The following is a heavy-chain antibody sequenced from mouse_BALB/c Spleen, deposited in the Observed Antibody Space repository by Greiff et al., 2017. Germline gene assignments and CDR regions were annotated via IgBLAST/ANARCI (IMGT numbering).Heavy chain of an antibody. CDR3: ARGLVMDY. CDR1: GFTFSSYA. J-gene: IGHJ4*01. CDR2: ISSGGST. V-gene: IGHV5-6-5*01. Sequence: EVMLVESGGGLVKPGGSLKLSCAASGFTFSSYAMSWVRQTPEKRLEWVASISSGGSTYYPDSVKGRFTISRDNARNILYLQMSSLRSEDTAMYYCARGLVMDYWGQGTSVTVSS.